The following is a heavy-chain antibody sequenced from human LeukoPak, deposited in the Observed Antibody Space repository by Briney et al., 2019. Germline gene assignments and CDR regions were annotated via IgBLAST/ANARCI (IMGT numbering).Heavy chain of an antibody. D-gene: IGHD2-15*01. CDR2: ITHNGST. CDR3: ARGFCRGESCYSGEYFQH. CDR1: GESLNDYY. Sequence: SETLSLTCGVHGESLNDYYWSWIRQSPGKGLEWIGEITHNGSTTFNPSLESRLTISVDTSKNQFSLRLTSVTAADASVYFCARGFCRGESCYSGEYFQHWGQGTLVTVSS. V-gene: IGHV4-34*01. J-gene: IGHJ1*01.